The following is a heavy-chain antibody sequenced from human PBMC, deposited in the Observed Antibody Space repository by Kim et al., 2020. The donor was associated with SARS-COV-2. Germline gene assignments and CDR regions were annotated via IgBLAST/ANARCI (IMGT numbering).Heavy chain of an antibody. D-gene: IGHD3-3*01. CDR1: GGTFSSYA. CDR2: IIPILGIA. CDR3: AREGYDFWSGYPTFPLGY. V-gene: IGHV1-69*04. Sequence: SVKVSCKASGGTFSSYAISWVRQAPGQGLEWMGRIIPILGIANYAQKFQGRVTITADKSTSTAYMELSSLRSEDTAVYYCAREGYDFWSGYPTFPLGYWGQGTLVTVSS. J-gene: IGHJ4*02.